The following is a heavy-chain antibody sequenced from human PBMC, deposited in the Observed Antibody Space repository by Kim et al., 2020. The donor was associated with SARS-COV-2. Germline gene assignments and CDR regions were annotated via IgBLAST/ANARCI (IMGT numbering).Heavy chain of an antibody. CDR2: ISYDGSNK. V-gene: IGHV3-30*18. Sequence: GGSLRLSCAASGFTFSSYGMHWVRQAPGKGLEWVAVISYDGSNKYYADSVKGRFTISRDNSKNTLYLQMNSLRAEDTAVYYCAKDRYYYGSGSYYIRNYYGMDVWGHGTTVTVSS. CDR3: AKDRYYYGSGSYYIRNYYGMDV. D-gene: IGHD3-10*01. CDR1: GFTFSSYG. J-gene: IGHJ6*02.